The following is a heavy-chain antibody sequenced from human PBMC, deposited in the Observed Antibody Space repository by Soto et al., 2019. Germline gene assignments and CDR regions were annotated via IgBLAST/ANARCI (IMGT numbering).Heavy chain of an antibody. V-gene: IGHV3-48*01. Sequence: GGSMSLSCAASGFTFSSYSMNWVRQAPGKELEWVSYISSSSSTIYYADSVKGRFTISRDNAKNSLYLQMNSLRAEDTAVYYCARALLPIVVVPAAISYMDVWGKGTTVTVSS. J-gene: IGHJ6*03. CDR3: ARALLPIVVVPAAISYMDV. D-gene: IGHD2-2*02. CDR1: GFTFSSYS. CDR2: ISSSSSTI.